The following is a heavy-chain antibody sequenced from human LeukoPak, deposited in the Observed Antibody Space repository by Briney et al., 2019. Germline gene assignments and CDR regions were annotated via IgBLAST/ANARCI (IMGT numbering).Heavy chain of an antibody. J-gene: IGHJ3*02. D-gene: IGHD3-22*01. V-gene: IGHV3-48*02. CDR3: AGNSSGYYTDAFDI. CDR1: GFTFRSYS. Sequence: GGSHRLACAASGFTFRSYSMNWVRQAPGKGLEWVSYISSSSSTIYYADSVKGRFTISRDNAKNSLYLQMNSLRDEDTAVYYCAGNSSGYYTDAFDIWGKGTTATVSS. CDR2: ISSSSSTI.